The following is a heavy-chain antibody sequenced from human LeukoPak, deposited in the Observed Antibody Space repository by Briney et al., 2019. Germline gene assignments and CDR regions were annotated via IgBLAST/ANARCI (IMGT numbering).Heavy chain of an antibody. V-gene: IGHV1-69*04. CDR2: IIPILGIA. CDR1: GGTFSSYA. D-gene: IGHD2/OR15-2a*01. CDR3: ARDWGKIANQYWC. J-gene: IGHJ4*02. Sequence: GASVKVSCTASGGTFSSYAISWVRHAPGQELEWMGRIIPILGIANYAQKFQGRVTITADKSTSTAYMELSSLRSEDTAVYYCARDWGKIANQYWCWGQGTLVTVSS.